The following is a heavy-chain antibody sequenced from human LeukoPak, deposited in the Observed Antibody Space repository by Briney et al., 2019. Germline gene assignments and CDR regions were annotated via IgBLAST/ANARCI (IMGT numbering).Heavy chain of an antibody. J-gene: IGHJ4*02. D-gene: IGHD6-19*01. CDR2: IYYSGST. V-gene: IGHV4-59*01. CDR1: GGSISSYY. CDR3: ARDASSGRGYYFDY. Sequence: SETLSLTCTVSGGSISSYYWSWIRQPPGKGLEWIGYIYYSGSTNYNPSLKSRVTISVDTSKNQFSLKLSSVTPADTALYYCARDASSGRGYYFDYWGQGTLVTVSS.